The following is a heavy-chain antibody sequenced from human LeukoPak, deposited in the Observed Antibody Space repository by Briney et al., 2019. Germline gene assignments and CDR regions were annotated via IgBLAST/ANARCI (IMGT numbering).Heavy chain of an antibody. V-gene: IGHV4-61*02. Sequence: SETLSLTCTVSGGSISSGGYYWSWIRQPAGKGLEWIGRIYTSGSTNYNPSLKSRVTISVDTSKNQFSLKVNSVTAADTAVYYCARVGCSTTSCYYVFDYWGQGTLVTVSS. D-gene: IGHD2-2*01. CDR3: ARVGCSTTSCYYVFDY. J-gene: IGHJ4*02. CDR1: GGSISSGGYY. CDR2: IYTSGST.